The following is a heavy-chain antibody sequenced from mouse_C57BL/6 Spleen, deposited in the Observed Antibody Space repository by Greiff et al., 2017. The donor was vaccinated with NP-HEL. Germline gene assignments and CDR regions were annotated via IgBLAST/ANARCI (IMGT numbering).Heavy chain of an antibody. J-gene: IGHJ2*01. V-gene: IGHV1-22*01. CDR3: ARSALIYYSNYGFDY. CDR1: GYTFTDYN. CDR2: INPNNGGT. Sequence: EVQLQESGPELVKPGASVKMSCKASGYTFTDYNMHWVKQSHGKSLEWIGYINPNNGGTSYNQKFKGKATLTVNKSSSTAYMELRSLTSEDSAVYYCARSALIYYSNYGFDYWGQGTTLTVSS. D-gene: IGHD2-5*01.